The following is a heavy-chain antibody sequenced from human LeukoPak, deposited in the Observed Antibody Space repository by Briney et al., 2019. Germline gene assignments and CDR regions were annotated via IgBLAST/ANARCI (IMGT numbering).Heavy chain of an antibody. CDR2: IYYSGTT. J-gene: IGHJ4*02. CDR1: GGSISSYY. D-gene: IGHD6-19*01. CDR3: ARSSSGWYYFDY. Sequence: SETLSLTCTVSGGSISSYYWSWIRQPPGKGLEWIGYIYYSGTTNYNPSLKSRVTMSVDTSKNRFSLKLSSVTAADTAVYYCARSSSGWYYFDYWGQGTLVTVSS. V-gene: IGHV4-59*12.